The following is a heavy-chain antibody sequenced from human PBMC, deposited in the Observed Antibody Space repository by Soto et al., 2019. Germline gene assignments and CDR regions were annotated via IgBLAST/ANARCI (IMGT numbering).Heavy chain of an antibody. CDR2: IRQDGGAQ. CDR3: VRGGHGSGSYLGSS. CDR1: GFTFTTYW. J-gene: IGHJ5*02. Sequence: GGSLRLSCVASGFTFTTYWMSWVRQAPGKGLEWVANIRQDGGAQYYVDSVKGRFTISRDNAKNSVYLQMDSLRVEDTAVYYCVRGGHGSGSYLGSSWGQGILVTVSS. D-gene: IGHD3-10*01. V-gene: IGHV3-7*03.